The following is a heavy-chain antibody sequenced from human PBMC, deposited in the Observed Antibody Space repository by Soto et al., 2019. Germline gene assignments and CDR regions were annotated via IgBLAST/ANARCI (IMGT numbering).Heavy chain of an antibody. CDR1: GASIINYY. V-gene: IGHV4-59*08. D-gene: IGHD3-10*01. Sequence: PSETLSLTCTVSGASIINYYWAWIRQSPGGGLESIGCVYNTATTTYNPSLKSRVTISVDRSKNQFSLELGSVTAADTAVYYCARHFPYGAGSYAWFDPWGQGILVTVSS. CDR3: ARHFPYGAGSYAWFDP. J-gene: IGHJ5*02. CDR2: VYNTATT.